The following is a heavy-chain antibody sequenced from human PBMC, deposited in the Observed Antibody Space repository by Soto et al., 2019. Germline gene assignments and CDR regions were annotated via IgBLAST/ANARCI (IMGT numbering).Heavy chain of an antibody. Sequence: QVQLVQPGAEVKKPGSSVKVSCKASVGTFSSQAISWVRQAPGQGLEWMAGLIPFFKGTKYAQMVQGRVTITADDSTSTAFIDLSSLRSEDTAVYYCAREVPLNYYDSTYYYDAMDVWGQGTTVTVSS. D-gene: IGHD3-22*01. CDR1: VGTFSSQA. CDR2: LIPFFKGT. CDR3: AREVPLNYYDSTYYYDAMDV. V-gene: IGHV1-69*01. J-gene: IGHJ6*02.